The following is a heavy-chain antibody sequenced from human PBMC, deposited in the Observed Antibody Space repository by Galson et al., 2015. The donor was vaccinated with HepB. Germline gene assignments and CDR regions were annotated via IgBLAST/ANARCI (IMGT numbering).Heavy chain of an antibody. Sequence: SVKVSCKASGFTFTTSAVQWVRQARGQRLEWIGWIVVGSGNTNYAQKFQERVTITRDMSTSTAYMELNSLRAEDTAVYYCVFLRGYDLKPLDYWGQGTLVTVSS. CDR1: GFTFTTSA. V-gene: IGHV1-58*01. CDR3: VFLRGYDLKPLDY. J-gene: IGHJ4*02. D-gene: IGHD5-12*01. CDR2: IVVGSGNT.